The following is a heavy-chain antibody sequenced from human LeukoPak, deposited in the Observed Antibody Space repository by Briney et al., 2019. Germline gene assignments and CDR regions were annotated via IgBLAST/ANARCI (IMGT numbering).Heavy chain of an antibody. V-gene: IGHV3-30*02. CDR2: IRYDGSNK. CDR1: GFTFSSYG. CDR3: AKDWRIFGVKTDY. Sequence: PGGSLRLSCAASGFTFSSYGMHWVRQAPGKGLEWVAFIRYDGSNKYYADSVKGRFTISRDNSKNTLYLHMNSLRAEDTAVYYCAKDWRIFGVKTDYWGQGTLVTVSS. J-gene: IGHJ4*02. D-gene: IGHD3-3*01.